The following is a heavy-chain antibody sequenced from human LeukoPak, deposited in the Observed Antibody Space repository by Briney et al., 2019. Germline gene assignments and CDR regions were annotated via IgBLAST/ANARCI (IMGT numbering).Heavy chain of an antibody. CDR3: ARESSGYFDAFDI. CDR1: GGSISSSSYY. J-gene: IGHJ3*02. CDR2: IYYSGSP. D-gene: IGHD3-22*01. V-gene: IGHV4-39*01. Sequence: SETLFLTCAVSGGSISSSSYYWGWIRQPPGKGLEWIGTIYYSGSPYYNPSLKSRVTISVDMSKNQFSLKLSSVTATDTAVYYCARESSGYFDAFDIWGQGTMVTVSS.